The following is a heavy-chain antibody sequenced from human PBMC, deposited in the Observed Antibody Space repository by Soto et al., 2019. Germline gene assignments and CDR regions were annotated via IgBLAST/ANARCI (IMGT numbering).Heavy chain of an antibody. CDR1: GGSFSDNY. CDR2: INHSGST. CDR3: AREGVGDFWSGYYRYYYMGV. J-gene: IGHJ6*03. V-gene: IGHV4-34*01. Sequence: QVLLQQWGAGLLKASETLSLTCAVYGGSFSDNYWSWIRQPPGKGLEWVGEINHSGSTNYNPSLKSRVTISVDTSKSQFSLKLSPVTAAATAVYYCAREGVGDFWSGYYRYYYMGVWRKGTTVTVSS. D-gene: IGHD3-3*01.